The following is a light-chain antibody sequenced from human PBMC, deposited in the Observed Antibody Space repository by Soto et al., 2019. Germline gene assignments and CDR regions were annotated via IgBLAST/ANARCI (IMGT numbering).Light chain of an antibody. Sequence: ERLMTQSPATLSVSPGERATLSCRASQNISGNLAWFQQKPGQAPRLLIYGASTRAAGIPGRFSGSGSGTAFTLTISSLQSEDFTVYYCQQYNNWPFTFGPGTKVDIK. CDR3: QQYNNWPFT. CDR2: GAS. CDR1: QNISGN. V-gene: IGKV3-15*01. J-gene: IGKJ3*01.